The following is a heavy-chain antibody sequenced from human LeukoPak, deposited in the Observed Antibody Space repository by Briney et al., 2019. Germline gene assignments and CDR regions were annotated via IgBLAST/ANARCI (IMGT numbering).Heavy chain of an antibody. CDR3: ARDGHCSNGICYNWFDP. Sequence: PSETLSLTCTVSGASISSYHWSWIRQPPGKGLEWIGYIYYSGSTNYNPSLKSRVTISVDTSKNQFSLNLRSVTAADTAVYYCARDGHCSNGICYNWFDPWGQGALVTVSS. CDR1: GASISSYH. V-gene: IGHV4-59*01. J-gene: IGHJ5*02. D-gene: IGHD2-8*01. CDR2: IYYSGST.